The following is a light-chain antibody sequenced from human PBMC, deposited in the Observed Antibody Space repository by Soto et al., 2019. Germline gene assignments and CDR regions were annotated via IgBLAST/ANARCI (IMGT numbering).Light chain of an antibody. Sequence: QSVLTQPASVSGSPGQSIAISCTGTSNDVGGYDYVSWYQQHPDKAPKLIIFEVTNRPSGISDRFSGSKSGNTASLTISGLQAEDEDDYYCSSHTRANTRVFGTGTKVTVL. V-gene: IGLV2-14*01. CDR1: SNDVGGYDY. CDR2: EVT. CDR3: SSHTRANTRV. J-gene: IGLJ1*01.